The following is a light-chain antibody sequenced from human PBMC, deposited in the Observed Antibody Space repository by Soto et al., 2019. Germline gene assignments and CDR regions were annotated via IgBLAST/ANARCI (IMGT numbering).Light chain of an antibody. CDR1: SLHIGLYNH. CDR2: DVS. CDR3: SSYGASSTL. V-gene: IGLV2-14*03. Sequence: GLTQTAPGAGAPGPWVTCPCPGSSLHIGLYNHVSWYQQHPGKAPKLLIYDVSYRPSGISDRFSGSKSGNTASLTISGLQPEDEADYYCSSYGASSTLFGGGTKVTVL. J-gene: IGLJ2*01.